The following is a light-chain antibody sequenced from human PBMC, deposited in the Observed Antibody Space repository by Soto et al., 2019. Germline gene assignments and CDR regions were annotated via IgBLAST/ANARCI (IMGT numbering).Light chain of an antibody. Sequence: EVVLTHSPATLSLSPGERATLSCRASQSVDIRLAWYQQKPCQAPRLLTYDASTRATGIPARFSGSGAGTDFTLTITRLEPEDFALYYCHQRAAWRATFGQGTKVEMK. CDR2: DAS. V-gene: IGKV3-11*01. CDR1: QSVDIR. CDR3: HQRAAWRAT. J-gene: IGKJ1*01.